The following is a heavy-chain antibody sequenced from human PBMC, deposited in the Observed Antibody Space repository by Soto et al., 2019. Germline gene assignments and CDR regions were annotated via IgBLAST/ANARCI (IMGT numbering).Heavy chain of an antibody. Sequence: GGSLRLSCAASGFSFSSHWMSWVRRAPGKGPEWVANIKEDGSEKNYVDSVKGRFTISRDNAKNSVYLELNSLRAEDTAVYYCVRVRTLGGLRGLDYWGQGTLVTVSS. D-gene: IGHD2-21*02. CDR3: VRVRTLGGLRGLDY. CDR2: IKEDGSEK. J-gene: IGHJ4*02. V-gene: IGHV3-7*01. CDR1: GFSFSSHW.